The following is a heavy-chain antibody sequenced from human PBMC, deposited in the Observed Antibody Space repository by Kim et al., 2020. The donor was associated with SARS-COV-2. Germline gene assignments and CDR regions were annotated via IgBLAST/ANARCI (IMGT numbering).Heavy chain of an antibody. CDR2: INPILGIA. Sequence: SVKVSCKASGGSFSSYAISWVRQAPGQGLEWMGRINPILGIANYAQKFQGRVTITADKSTSTAYMELSSLRSEDTAVYYCARHRYGSVCYYYRYYYYGM. J-gene: IGHJ6*01. D-gene: IGHD3-10*01. V-gene: IGHV1-69*04. CDR1: GGSFSSYA. CDR3: ARHRYGSVCYYYRYYYYGM.